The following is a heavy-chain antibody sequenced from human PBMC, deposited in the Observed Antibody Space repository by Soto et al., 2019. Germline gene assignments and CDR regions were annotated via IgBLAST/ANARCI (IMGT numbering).Heavy chain of an antibody. CDR2: ISAYNGNT. J-gene: IGHJ5*02. Sequence: ASVKVSCKASGYTFTSYGISWVRQAPGQGLEWMGWISAYNGNTNYAQKLQGRVTMTTDTSTSTAYMELRSLRSDDTAVYYCARRARSIAAAGISRSQNPTSRFDPWGQG. V-gene: IGHV1-18*01. D-gene: IGHD6-13*01. CDR1: GYTFTSYG. CDR3: ARRARSIAAAGISRSQNPTSRFDP.